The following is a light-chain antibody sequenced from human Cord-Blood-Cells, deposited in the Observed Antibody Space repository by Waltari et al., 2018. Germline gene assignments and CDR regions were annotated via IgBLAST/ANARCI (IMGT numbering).Light chain of an antibody. J-gene: IGKJ2*01. Sequence: IVMTQSPATLSVSSGERATLSCRASQSVSSNLAWYQQKPGQAPRLLIYGSSTRATGIPARFSGSGSGTEFTLTISSLQSEDFAVYYCQQYNNWSYTFGQGTKLEIK. V-gene: IGKV3-15*01. CDR3: QQYNNWSYT. CDR1: QSVSSN. CDR2: GSS.